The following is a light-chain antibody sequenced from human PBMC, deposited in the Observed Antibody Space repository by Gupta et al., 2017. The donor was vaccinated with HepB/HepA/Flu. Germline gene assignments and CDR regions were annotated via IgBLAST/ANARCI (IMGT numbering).Light chain of an antibody. CDR3: QQSYSTLWT. V-gene: IGKV1-39*01. CDR1: QSISSY. CDR2: AAS. Sequence: DIQMTQSPSSLSASVGDRVTITCRASQSISSYLNWYQQKPGKAPKLLTYAASSLQSGVPSRFSGSGSGTDFTLTISRLQPEDFATYYCQQSYSTLWTFGQGTKVEIK. J-gene: IGKJ1*01.